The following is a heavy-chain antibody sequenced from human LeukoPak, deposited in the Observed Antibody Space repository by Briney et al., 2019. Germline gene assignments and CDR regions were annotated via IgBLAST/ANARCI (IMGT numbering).Heavy chain of an antibody. V-gene: IGHV1-69*13. CDR3: ARVPSLRFLEWLQGYGMDV. CDR2: IIPIFGTA. D-gene: IGHD3-3*01. J-gene: IGHJ6*02. CDR1: GGTFSSYA. Sequence: SVKVSCKASGGTFSSYAISWVRQAPGQGLEWMGGIIPIFGTANYAQKFQGRVTITADESTSTAYMELSSLRSEDTAVYYCARVPSLRFLEWLQGYGMDVWGQGTTVTVSS.